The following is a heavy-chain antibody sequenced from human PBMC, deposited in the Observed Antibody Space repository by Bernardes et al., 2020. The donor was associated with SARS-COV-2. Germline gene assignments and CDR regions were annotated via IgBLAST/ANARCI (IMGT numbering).Heavy chain of an antibody. V-gene: IGHV3-23*01. CDR2: IGGSGGRI. CDR1: GFTFSTYA. J-gene: IGHJ4*02. CDR3: AKAIPGFSSEWVGPSFDY. Sequence: GGSLRLSCAASGFTFSTYAMTWVRQAPGKGLEWVSVIGGSGGRIYYADSVKGRFTISRDNSKNTLYLQMNTLRAEDTAIYFCAKAIPGFSSEWVGPSFDYWGQGTLVSVSS. D-gene: IGHD3-22*01.